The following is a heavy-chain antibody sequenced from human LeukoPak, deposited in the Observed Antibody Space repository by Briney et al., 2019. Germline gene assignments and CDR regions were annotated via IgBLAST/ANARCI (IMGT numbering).Heavy chain of an antibody. D-gene: IGHD2-21*01. V-gene: IGHV4-39*01. CDR1: GGSISSSNYF. CDR3: ARHGVNQNYDY. CDR2: IHYSGRT. J-gene: IGHJ4*02. Sequence: PSETLSLTCTVSGGSISSSNYFWAWIRQPPGKGLEWIGNIHYSGRTYYNPSLKGRVTISLDTSENQFSLKLNSVTAADTAVYYCARHGVNQNYDYWGRGTLVAVSS.